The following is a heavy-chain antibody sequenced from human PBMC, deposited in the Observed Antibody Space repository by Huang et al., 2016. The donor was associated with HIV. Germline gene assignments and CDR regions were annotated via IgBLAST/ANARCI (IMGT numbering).Heavy chain of an antibody. CDR2: INPNSGGT. J-gene: IGHJ6*02. CDR1: GYTFTGYY. V-gene: IGHV1-2*02. CDR3: AAGVVPAADYYYYYGMDV. D-gene: IGHD2-2*01. Sequence: SVKVSCKASGYTFTGYYMHWVRQAPGQGLEWMGWINPNSGGTNYAQKFQGRVTMTRDTSISTAYMELSRLRSDDTAVYYCAAGVVPAADYYYYYGMDVWDQGTTVTVSS.